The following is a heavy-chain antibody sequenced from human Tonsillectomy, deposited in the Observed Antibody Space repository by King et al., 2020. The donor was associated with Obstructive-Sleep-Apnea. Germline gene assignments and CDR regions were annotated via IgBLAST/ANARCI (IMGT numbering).Heavy chain of an antibody. J-gene: IGHJ5*02. V-gene: IGHV3-30*18. CDR2: ISYDGSNK. CDR3: AKDGPGQYDGSGSHWA. Sequence: VQLVESGGGVVQPGRSLRLSCAASGFTFSSYGMHWVRQAPGKGLEWVAVISYDGSNKYYADSVKGRFTISRDNYKNTRYLQMNSLRAEETAVYYCAKDGPGQYDGSGSHWAWGQGTLVTVSS. D-gene: IGHD3-10*01. CDR1: GFTFSSYG.